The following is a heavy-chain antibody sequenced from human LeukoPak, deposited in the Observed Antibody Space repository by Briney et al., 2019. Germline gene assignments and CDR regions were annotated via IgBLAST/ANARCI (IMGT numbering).Heavy chain of an antibody. V-gene: IGHV3-23*01. Sequence: GGSLRLSCAASGFTFSSYAMSWVRQAPGKGLEWVSAISGSGGSTYYADSVKGRFTISRDNSKNTLYLQMNSLRAEDTAVYYCANLGATTRFIKALGSGAKGYWGQGTLVTVSS. D-gene: IGHD1-26*01. CDR2: ISGSGGST. J-gene: IGHJ4*02. CDR1: GFTFSSYA. CDR3: ANLGATTRFIKALGSGAKGY.